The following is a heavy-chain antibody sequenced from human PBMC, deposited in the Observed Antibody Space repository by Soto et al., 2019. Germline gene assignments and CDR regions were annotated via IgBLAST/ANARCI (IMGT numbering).Heavy chain of an antibody. Sequence: GGSLRLSCAASGFTFSSYAMSWVRQAPGKGLEWVSAISGSGGSTYYADSVKGRFTISRDNSKNTLYLQMNRLRAEDTAVYYCAKDTIVVVEADTPFDYWGQGTLVTVSS. D-gene: IGHD2-15*01. CDR1: GFTFSSYA. CDR3: AKDTIVVVEADTPFDY. V-gene: IGHV3-23*01. CDR2: ISGSGGST. J-gene: IGHJ4*02.